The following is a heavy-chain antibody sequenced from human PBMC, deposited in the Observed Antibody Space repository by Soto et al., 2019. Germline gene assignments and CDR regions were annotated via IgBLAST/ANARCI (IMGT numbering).Heavy chain of an antibody. V-gene: IGHV3-23*01. D-gene: IGHD3-22*01. Sequence: GGSLRLSSAASGFTFSSYAMSWVRQAPGKGLEWVSAISGSGGSTYYADSVKGRFTISRDNSKNTLYLQMNSLRAEDTAVYYCAKWGSYYYDSSGYPYDAFDIWGQGTMVTVSS. CDR2: ISGSGGST. J-gene: IGHJ3*02. CDR3: AKWGSYYYDSSGYPYDAFDI. CDR1: GFTFSSYA.